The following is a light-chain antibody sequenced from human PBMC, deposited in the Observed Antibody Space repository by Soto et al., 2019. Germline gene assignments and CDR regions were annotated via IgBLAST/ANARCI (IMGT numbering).Light chain of an antibody. V-gene: IGLV1-40*01. J-gene: IGLJ1*01. Sequence: QSALTQPPSVSGAPGQRVTISCSGSSSNIGAGYDVHWYQQLPGTAPKLLIYDNNNRPSGVPGRFSGSKSGTSASLAITGLQAEDEADYYCKSYDYSLSAHYVFGAGTKGTVL. CDR3: KSYDYSLSAHYV. CDR2: DNN. CDR1: SSNIGAGYD.